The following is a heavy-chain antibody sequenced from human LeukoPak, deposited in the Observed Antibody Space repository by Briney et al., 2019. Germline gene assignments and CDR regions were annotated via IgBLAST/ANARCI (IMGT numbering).Heavy chain of an antibody. Sequence: ASVKVSCKASGYTFTSFYMHWVRQAPGQGLEWMGIINPSGGSTSYAQKFQGRVTMTRDMSTSTVYMELSSLRSEDTAVYYCARERGYCSSTSCYETGIDYWGQGTLVTVSS. CDR3: ARERGYCSSTSCYETGIDY. V-gene: IGHV1-46*01. CDR2: INPSGGST. J-gene: IGHJ4*02. D-gene: IGHD2-2*01. CDR1: GYTFTSFY.